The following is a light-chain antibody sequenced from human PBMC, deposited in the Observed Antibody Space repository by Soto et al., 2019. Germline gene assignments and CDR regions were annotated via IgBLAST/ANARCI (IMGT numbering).Light chain of an antibody. V-gene: IGLV2-14*01. J-gene: IGLJ2*01. CDR2: DVS. Sequence: QSALTQPASVSGSPGQSITISCIGTSSDVDTYNYVSWYQQYPGKAPKLIIHDVSDRPSGVSNRFSGSKSGNTASLTISGLQAEDEADYYCSSYTSSNTLGVFGGGTKLTVL. CDR3: SSYTSSNTLGV. CDR1: SSDVDTYNY.